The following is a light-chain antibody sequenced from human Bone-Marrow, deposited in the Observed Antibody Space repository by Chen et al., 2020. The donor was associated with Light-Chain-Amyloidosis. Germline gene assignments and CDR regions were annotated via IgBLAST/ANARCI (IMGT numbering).Light chain of an antibody. CDR2: GSS. V-gene: IGKV3-20*01. CDR3: QQYGTSPLT. Sequence: EIVLTQSPGTLSLSPGEGANLSCRASQTISRNYLTWYQQKFGQAPRLLIYGSSSRATGIPDRFTGSGSGTDFTLTINRLEPEDFEMYDCQQYGTSPLTVGGGTKVEIK. J-gene: IGKJ4*01. CDR1: QTISRNY.